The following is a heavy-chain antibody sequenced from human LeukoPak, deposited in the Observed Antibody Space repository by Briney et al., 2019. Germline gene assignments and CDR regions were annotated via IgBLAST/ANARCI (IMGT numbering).Heavy chain of an antibody. CDR1: GFTVSSNY. J-gene: IGHJ5*02. V-gene: IGHV3-30*18. D-gene: IGHD3-10*01. Sequence: GGSLRLSCAASGFTVSSNYMSWVRQAPGKGLEWVAGISNDGRDKYYGDSVKGRFSISRDNSQNTLYLQMDDLRTEDTAVYYCAKDYYWRSGSRFWFDPWGQGTLVTVSS. CDR2: ISNDGRDK. CDR3: AKDYYWRSGSRFWFDP.